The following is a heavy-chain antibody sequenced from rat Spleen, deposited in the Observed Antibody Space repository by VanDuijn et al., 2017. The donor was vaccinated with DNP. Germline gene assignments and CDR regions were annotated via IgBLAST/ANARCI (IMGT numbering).Heavy chain of an antibody. D-gene: IGHD1-5*01. CDR3: ARQEVQLDYAMDA. CDR1: GFTFSDYN. Sequence: EVQLVESGGGLVQPGRSLKLSCATSGFTFSDYNMAWVRQAPKKGLEWVASISYDGSSTYYGDSVKGRFTITRDNAKSTLYLRMNSLRSEETATYYCARQEVQLDYAMDAWGQGTSVTVSS. V-gene: IGHV5-22*01. CDR2: ISYDGSST. J-gene: IGHJ4*01.